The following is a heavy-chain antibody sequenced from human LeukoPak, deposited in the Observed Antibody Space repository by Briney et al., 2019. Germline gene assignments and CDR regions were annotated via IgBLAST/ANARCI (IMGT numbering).Heavy chain of an antibody. J-gene: IGHJ4*02. V-gene: IGHV5-51*01. CDR1: GYRFTSYW. Sequence: GESLQISCKGSGYRFTSYWIGWVRPMPGKGLEWMGIIYPVDSDTSYSPSFQGQVTISADTSISTASLQCSSLRASETAMYYCARHPGPFDYWAQGTLVPVSS. CDR3: ARHPGPFDY. CDR2: IYPVDSDT.